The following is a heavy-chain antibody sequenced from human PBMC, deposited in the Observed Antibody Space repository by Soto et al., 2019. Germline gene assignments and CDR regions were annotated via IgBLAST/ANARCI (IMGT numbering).Heavy chain of an antibody. Sequence: ASVKVSCKTSRYTFTGYYIYWVRQAPGQGLEWMGWINPHSGGTDSSQKFQGRVTMTRDTSISTAYMELSRLRSDDTAVYYCAGTSCSSTTCPTTYWGQGTLVTVSS. CDR2: INPHSGGT. CDR3: AGTSCSSTTCPTTY. CDR1: RYTFTGYY. J-gene: IGHJ4*02. V-gene: IGHV1-2*02. D-gene: IGHD2-2*01.